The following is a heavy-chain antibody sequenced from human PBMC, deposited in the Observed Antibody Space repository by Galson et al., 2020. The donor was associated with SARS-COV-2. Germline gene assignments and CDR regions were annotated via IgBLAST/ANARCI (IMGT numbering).Heavy chain of an antibody. V-gene: IGHV4-34*01. J-gene: IGHJ6*03. CDR3: ARGSYPVAIFGITRVYYYYYMDV. D-gene: IGHD3-3*01. CDR1: GGSFSGYY. CDR2: INHSGST. Sequence: SETLSLTCAVYGGSFSGYYWSWIRQPPGKGLEWIGEINHSGSTTYNPSLKSRVTISVDTSKNQFSLKLSSVTAADTAVYYCARGSYPVAIFGITRVYYYYYMDVWGKGTTVTVSS.